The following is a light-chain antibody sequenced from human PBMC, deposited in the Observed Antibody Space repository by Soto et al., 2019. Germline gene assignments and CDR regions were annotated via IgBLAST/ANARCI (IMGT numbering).Light chain of an antibody. CDR1: QSVSSSY. CDR3: HQYGSSPLT. CDR2: GAS. J-gene: IGKJ4*01. V-gene: IGKV3-20*01. Sequence: EIVLTQSPGTLSLSPGERATLSCRASQSVSSSYLAWYQQKPGQAPRLLIYGASSRATGIPDRSSGSGSGTDFTLTISRLEPEDFAVYYCHQYGSSPLTFGGGTKVEIK.